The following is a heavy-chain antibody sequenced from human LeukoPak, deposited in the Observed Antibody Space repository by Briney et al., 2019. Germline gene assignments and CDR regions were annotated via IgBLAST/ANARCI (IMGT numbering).Heavy chain of an antibody. CDR2: IYHSGST. CDR1: GGSISSGGYS. V-gene: IGHV4-30-2*01. J-gene: IGHJ5*02. D-gene: IGHD6-19*01. CDR3: ARVATVAGTLDP. Sequence: PSETLSLTCAVSGGSISSGGYSWSWIRQPPGKGLEWIGYIYHSGSTYYNPSLKSRVTISVDRSKNQFSLKLSSVTAADTAVYYCARVATVAGTLDPWGQGTLVTVSP.